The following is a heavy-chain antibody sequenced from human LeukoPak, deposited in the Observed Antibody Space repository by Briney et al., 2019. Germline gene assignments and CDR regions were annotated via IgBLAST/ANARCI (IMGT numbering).Heavy chain of an antibody. D-gene: IGHD3-10*01. Sequence: PGGSLRLSCAASGFTFSSYAMSWVRQAPGKGLEWVAFIRYDGSNKYYADSVKGRFTISRDNSKNTLYLQMNSLRAEDTAVYYCAKDPRGSGYYGSGSLDYWGQGTLVTVSS. J-gene: IGHJ4*02. CDR2: IRYDGSNK. V-gene: IGHV3-30*02. CDR1: GFTFSSYA. CDR3: AKDPRGSGYYGSGSLDY.